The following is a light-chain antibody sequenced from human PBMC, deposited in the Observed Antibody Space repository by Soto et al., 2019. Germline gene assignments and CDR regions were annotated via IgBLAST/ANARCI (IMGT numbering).Light chain of an antibody. J-gene: IGLJ2*01. CDR3: SSYAGSKNFV. CDR1: SSDVGGYNF. Sequence: QSALTQPPSASGSPGQSVTISCTGTSSDVGGYNFVSWYQQHPGKAPKLMIYEVSKRPSGVPDRFSGSKSGNAASLTVSGLQAEDEADYYCSSYAGSKNFVFGGGTKVTV. V-gene: IGLV2-8*01. CDR2: EVS.